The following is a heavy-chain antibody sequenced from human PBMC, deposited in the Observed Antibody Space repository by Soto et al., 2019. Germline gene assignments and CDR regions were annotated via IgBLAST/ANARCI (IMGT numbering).Heavy chain of an antibody. Sequence: SETLSLTCAVSGGSISSGGYSWSWIRQPPGKGLEWIGYIYHSGSTYYNPSLKSRVTISVDRSKNQFSLKLSSVIAADTAVYYCARYSSSWSKYVQHWGRGTLVTVSS. CDR3: ARYSSSWSKYVQH. J-gene: IGHJ1*01. CDR2: IYHSGST. CDR1: GGSISSGGYS. D-gene: IGHD6-13*01. V-gene: IGHV4-30-2*01.